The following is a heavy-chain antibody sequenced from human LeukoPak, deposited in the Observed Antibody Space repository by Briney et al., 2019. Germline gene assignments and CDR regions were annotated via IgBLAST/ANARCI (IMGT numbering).Heavy chain of an antibody. CDR3: ARSGSYYYDAFDI. CDR2: IYYSGST. J-gene: IGHJ3*02. D-gene: IGHD1-26*01. V-gene: IGHV4-30-4*08. Sequence: TLSLTCTVSGGSISSGDYYWSWIRQPPGKGLEWIGYIYYSGSTYYNPSPKSRVTISVDTSKNQFSLKLSSVTAADTAVYYCARSGSYYYDAFDIWGQGTMVTVSS. CDR1: GGSISSGDYY.